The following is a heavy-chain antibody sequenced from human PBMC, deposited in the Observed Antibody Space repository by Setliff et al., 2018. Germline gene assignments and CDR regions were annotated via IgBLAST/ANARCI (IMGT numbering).Heavy chain of an antibody. D-gene: IGHD6-19*01. CDR2: FDPEDGET. CDR1: GYTLTELS. J-gene: IGHJ4*02. V-gene: IGHV1-24*01. CDR3: ATRGYSSGWYYFDY. Sequence: GASVKVSCKVSGYTLTELSRHWVRQAPGNGLEWMGGFDPEDGETIYAQKFQGRVTMTEDTSTDTAYMELSSLRSEDTAVYYCATRGYSSGWYYFDYWGQGTLVTVSS.